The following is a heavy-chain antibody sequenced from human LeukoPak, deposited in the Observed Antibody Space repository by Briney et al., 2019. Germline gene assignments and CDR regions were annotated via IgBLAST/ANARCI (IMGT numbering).Heavy chain of an antibody. Sequence: PGGSLRHPCAASGFPFSSYAMSWLPQPPGKGREWVSALSGSGGSPYSAASVKGRFTSSIDNSKNTLYLQMNSLRAEDTAVYYCAKAGRGWYNYFDYWGQGTLVTVSS. CDR2: LSGSGGSP. CDR1: GFPFSSYA. CDR3: AKAGRGWYNYFDY. J-gene: IGHJ4*02. V-gene: IGHV3-23*01. D-gene: IGHD6-19*01.